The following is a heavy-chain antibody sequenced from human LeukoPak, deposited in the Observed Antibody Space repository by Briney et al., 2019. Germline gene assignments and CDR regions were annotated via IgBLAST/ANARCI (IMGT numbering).Heavy chain of an antibody. CDR2: IRYDGSNK. Sequence: HPGGSLRLSCAASGFTFSSYGMHWVRQAPGKGLEWVAFIRYDGSNKYYADSVKGRFTISRDNSKNTLYLQMNSLRAEDTAVYYCARDRETYDSSGRGAFDIWGQGTMVTVSS. CDR3: ARDRETYDSSGRGAFDI. J-gene: IGHJ3*02. CDR1: GFTFSSYG. D-gene: IGHD3-22*01. V-gene: IGHV3-30*02.